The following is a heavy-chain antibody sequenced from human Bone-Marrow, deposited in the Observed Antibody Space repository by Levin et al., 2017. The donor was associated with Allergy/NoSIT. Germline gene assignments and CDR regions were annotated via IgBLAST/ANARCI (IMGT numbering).Heavy chain of an antibody. D-gene: IGHD1-26*01. Sequence: PSETLSLTCTVSGGSISNYFWSWVRQPPGKGLEWIGYIYYAGNTNYNPSLKGRVTISLDASKSQFSLQLTSVTAADTAVYYCVRETRSGTRPDKNWFGPWGQGTLVTVSS. CDR1: GGSISNYF. CDR2: IYYAGNT. V-gene: IGHV4-59*01. J-gene: IGHJ5*02. CDR3: VRETRSGTRPDKNWFGP.